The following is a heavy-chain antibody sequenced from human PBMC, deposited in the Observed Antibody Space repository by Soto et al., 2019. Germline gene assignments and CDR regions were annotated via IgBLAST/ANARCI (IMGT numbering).Heavy chain of an antibody. D-gene: IGHD3-3*01. CDR2: INHTGGT. V-gene: IGHV4-34*01. J-gene: IGHJ5*02. CDR3: ATRITVFGLLIPPFDP. CDR1: GGSVSGYY. Sequence: PSETLSLTCAVYGGSVSGYYWNWIRQPPGKGLEWIGEINHTGGTHYNPSLKSRVTVSVDTSKNQFSLRLSSVTAADTAIYYCATRITVFGLLIPPFDPWGQGTQVTVSS.